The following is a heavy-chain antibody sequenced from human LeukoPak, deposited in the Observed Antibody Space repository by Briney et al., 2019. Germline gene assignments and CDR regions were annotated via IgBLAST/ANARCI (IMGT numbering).Heavy chain of an antibody. Sequence: PGGSLRLSCAASGFIFSSYAMSWVRQAPGKGLEWVSTISCSGGSTYYPDSVKGRFNISRDNSKNTAYLQMNSLRAEDTAVYYCAKDRSCINDVCHGYFDYWGQGTLVTASS. V-gene: IGHV3-23*01. CDR2: ISCSGGST. CDR3: AKDRSCINDVCHGYFDY. D-gene: IGHD2-8*01. CDR1: GFIFSSYA. J-gene: IGHJ4*02.